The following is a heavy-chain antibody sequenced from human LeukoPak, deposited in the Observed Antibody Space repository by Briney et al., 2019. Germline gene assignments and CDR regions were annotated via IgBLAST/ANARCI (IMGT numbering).Heavy chain of an antibody. Sequence: PGRSLRLSCAASGFTFSSYGMSWVRQAPGKGLEWVSTISDNVGRTYYADSVEGRFTISRDNSKNTLYLQMNSLRAEDTAVYYCARDPENYSPGSYAHWGQGTLVTVSS. CDR3: ARDPENYSPGSYAH. CDR1: GFTFSSYG. V-gene: IGHV3-23*01. D-gene: IGHD3-10*01. J-gene: IGHJ4*02. CDR2: ISDNVGRT.